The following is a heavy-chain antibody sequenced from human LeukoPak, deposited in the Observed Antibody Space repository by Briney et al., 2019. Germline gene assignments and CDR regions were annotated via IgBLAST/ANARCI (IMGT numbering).Heavy chain of an antibody. J-gene: IGHJ3*01. D-gene: IGHD4-23*01. CDR2: ISAYNGNT. Sequence: ASVKVSCKASGYTFTGYYMHWVRQAPGQGLEWMGWISAYNGNTNYAQKFQGRVTMTTDTSTSTAYMELRSLRSDDTAVYYCAAEIYGGNTDCCTFDFWGPGTPVTVSS. CDR1: GYTFTGYY. CDR3: AAEIYGGNTDCCTFDF. V-gene: IGHV1-18*04.